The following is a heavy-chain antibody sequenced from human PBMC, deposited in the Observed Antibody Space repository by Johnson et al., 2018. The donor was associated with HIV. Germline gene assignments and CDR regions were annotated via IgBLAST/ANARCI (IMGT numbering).Heavy chain of an antibody. CDR1: GFTFSSYG. J-gene: IGHJ3*02. CDR2: IRYDGSNK. CDR3: AKDLQSGATTHAFDI. Sequence: QMQLVESGGGVVQPGGSLRLSCAASGFTFSSYGMHWVRQAPGKGLEWVAFIRYDGSNKYYADSVKGRFTISRDNAKNSLYLQMNSLRAEDTALYYCAKDLQSGATTHAFDIWGQWTMVTVSS. D-gene: IGHD5-12*01. V-gene: IGHV3-30*02.